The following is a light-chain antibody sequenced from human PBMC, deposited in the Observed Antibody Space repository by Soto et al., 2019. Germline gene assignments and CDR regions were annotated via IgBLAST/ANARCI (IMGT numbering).Light chain of an antibody. CDR2: DVT. CDR1: SGYVGGYNF. V-gene: IGLV2-14*01. CDR3: CSYASSTSYV. J-gene: IGLJ1*01. Sequence: QSVLTQPASVSGSPGQSITISCTGTSGYVGGYNFVSWYQQYPGKAPKLMIHDVTARPSGVSIRFSGSKSGTTASLTISGLQPEDEADYYCCSYASSTSYVFGTGTKVTVL.